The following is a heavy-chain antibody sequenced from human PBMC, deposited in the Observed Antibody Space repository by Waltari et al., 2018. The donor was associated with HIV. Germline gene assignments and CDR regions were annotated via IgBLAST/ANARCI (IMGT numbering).Heavy chain of an antibody. V-gene: IGHV4-39*01. Sequence: LQLQESGPGLVSPSETMYLTCAVSGGSLSIITYYVAWNRQPPGKGLGWLGRIYYRGITYYHPSLKSRVTISVDTSQHQFSLKLSSLIAADTAVYSCRIVVVPAAIVGMDVWGQGTTVTVSS. CDR1: GGSLSIITYY. CDR3: RIVVVPAAIVGMDV. J-gene: IGHJ6*02. D-gene: IGHD2-2*02. CDR2: IYYRGIT.